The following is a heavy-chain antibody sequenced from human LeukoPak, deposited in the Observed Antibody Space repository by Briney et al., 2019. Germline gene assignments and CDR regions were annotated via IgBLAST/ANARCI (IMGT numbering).Heavy chain of an antibody. J-gene: IGHJ4*02. V-gene: IGHV3-23*01. D-gene: IGHD3-9*01. CDR3: AKDPPLYYDILTGYKGFFDY. Sequence: GGSLRLSCAASGFTSSSYAMSWVRQAPGKELEWVSAISGSGGSTYYADSVKGRFTISRDNSKNTLYLQMNSLRAEDTAVYYCAKDPPLYYDILTGYKGFFDYWGQGTLVTVSS. CDR2: ISGSGGST. CDR1: GFTSSSYA.